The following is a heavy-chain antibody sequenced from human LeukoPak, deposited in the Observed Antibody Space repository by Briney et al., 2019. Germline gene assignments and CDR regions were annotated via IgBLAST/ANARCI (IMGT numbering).Heavy chain of an antibody. D-gene: IGHD3-9*01. CDR3: ARGRGYYDILTGYFPFGY. CDR2: IYYSGST. V-gene: IGHV4-59*12. J-gene: IGHJ4*02. CDR1: GGSISSYF. Sequence: SETLSLTCSVSGGSISSYFWSWIRQPPGKGLEWIGYIYYSGSTYCNPSLESRVTISVDTSKNQFSLKLSSVTAADTAVYYCARGRGYYDILTGYFPFGYWGQGTLVTVSS.